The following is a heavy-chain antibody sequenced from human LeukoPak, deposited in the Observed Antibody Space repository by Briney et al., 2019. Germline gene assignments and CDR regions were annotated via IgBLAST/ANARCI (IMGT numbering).Heavy chain of an antibody. CDR1: GGSFSGYY. J-gene: IGHJ5*02. CDR3: ARGVPASEYYYDSSGYYADWFDP. CDR2: INHSGST. D-gene: IGHD3-22*01. Sequence: PSETLSLTCAVYGGSFSGYYWSWIRQPPGKGLEWIGEINHSGSTNYNPSLKSRVTISVDTSKNQFSLKLSSVTAADTAVYYCARGVPASEYYYDSSGYYADWFDPWGQGTLVTVSS. V-gene: IGHV4-34*01.